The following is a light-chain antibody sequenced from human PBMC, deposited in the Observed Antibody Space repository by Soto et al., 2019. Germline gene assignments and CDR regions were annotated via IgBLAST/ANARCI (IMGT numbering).Light chain of an antibody. CDR2: GAS. CDR3: SLRT. J-gene: IGKJ1*01. CDR1: QSVSSSY. V-gene: IGKV3-20*01. Sequence: DIVLTQSPGTLSLSPGERATLSCRASQSVSSSYLAWYQQKPGQAPRLLIYGASNRATGIPDRFSGSGSGTDFTLTISRLEPEDFPVYYCSLRTFGQGTKVDI.